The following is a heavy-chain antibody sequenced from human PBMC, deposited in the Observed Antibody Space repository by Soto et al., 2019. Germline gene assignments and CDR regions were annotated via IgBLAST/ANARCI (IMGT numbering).Heavy chain of an antibody. V-gene: IGHV3-30-3*01. CDR2: TSYDETNK. J-gene: IGHJ6*02. D-gene: IGHD2-15*01. CDR3: ARAGYCSGGSCYSSHYYGMDV. CDR1: GFTFSRYA. Sequence: PGGSLRLSCAASGFTFSRYAMHWVRQAPGKGLEWVAVTSYDETNKYYAESLKGRFTISRDNSKNTLYLQMSSLRAEDTAVYYCARAGYCSGGSCYSSHYYGMDVWGQGTTVTVSS.